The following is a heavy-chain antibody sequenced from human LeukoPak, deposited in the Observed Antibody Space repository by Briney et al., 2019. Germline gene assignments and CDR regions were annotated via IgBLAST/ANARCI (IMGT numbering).Heavy chain of an antibody. J-gene: IGHJ4*02. CDR3: ARASTPKVGATIYYFDY. Sequence: GASVKVSCKASGYTFTSYILNWVRQAPGQGLECMGWINTNTGNPTYAQGFTGRFVSSLDTSVSTAYLQISSLKAEDTALYYCARASTPKVGATIYYFDYWGQGTLVTVSS. CDR2: INTNTGNP. V-gene: IGHV7-4-1*02. D-gene: IGHD1-26*01. CDR1: GYTFTSYI.